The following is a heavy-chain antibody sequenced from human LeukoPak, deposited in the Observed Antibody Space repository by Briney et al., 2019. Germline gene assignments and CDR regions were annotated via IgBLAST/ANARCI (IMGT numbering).Heavy chain of an antibody. CDR3: AKDLSGHWCIDY. Sequence: GGSLRLSCAASGFTVSSSYMHWVRQAPGKGLEWVAIISDDGERKFYADSVRGRITISRDKSKNTLFLQMNSLRADDTAVYFCAKDLSGHWCIDYWGQGTLVTVSS. CDR1: GFTVSSSY. D-gene: IGHD4/OR15-4a*01. CDR2: ISDDGERK. V-gene: IGHV3-30*18. J-gene: IGHJ4*02.